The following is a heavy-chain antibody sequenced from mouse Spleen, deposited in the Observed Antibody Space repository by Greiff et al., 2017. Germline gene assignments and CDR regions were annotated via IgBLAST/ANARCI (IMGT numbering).Heavy chain of an antibody. CDR1: GYTFTSYW. V-gene: IGHV1-69*02. CDR2: IYPSDSYT. CDR3: TRAYDGYPEY. J-gene: IGHJ2*01. Sequence: QVQLQQPGAELVRPGASVKLSCKASGYTFTSYWINWVKQRPGQGLEWIGNIYPSDSYTNYNQKFKDKATLTVDKSSSTAYMQLSSPTSEDSAVYYCTRAYDGYPEYWGQGTTLTVSS. D-gene: IGHD2-3*01.